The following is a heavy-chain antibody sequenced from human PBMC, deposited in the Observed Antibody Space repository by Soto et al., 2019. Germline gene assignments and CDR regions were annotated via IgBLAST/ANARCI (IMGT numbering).Heavy chain of an antibody. V-gene: IGHV1-18*01. CDR2: ISAYNGNT. J-gene: IGHJ4*02. Sequence: GLEWMGWISAYNGNTNYAQKLQGRVTMTTDTSTSTAYMELRCLRSDDTAVYYCARDVFSFGQYGSGSYVDYWGQGTLVTVSS. CDR3: ARDVFSFGQYGSGSYVDY. D-gene: IGHD3-10*01.